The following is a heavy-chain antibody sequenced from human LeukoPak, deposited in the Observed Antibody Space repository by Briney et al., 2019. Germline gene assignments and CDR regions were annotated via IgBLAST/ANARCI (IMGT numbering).Heavy chain of an antibody. Sequence: PGGSLRLSCAASGFTFSDYYMSWIRQAPGKGLEWISYISRGGSTTYYADSAKGRFTISRDNAKNSLYLQMNSLRAEDTAVYYCARQPRVAAAPIWGQGTLVTVSS. CDR3: ARQPRVAAAPI. J-gene: IGHJ4*02. CDR1: GFTFSDYY. D-gene: IGHD6-25*01. CDR2: ISRGGSTT. V-gene: IGHV3-11*01.